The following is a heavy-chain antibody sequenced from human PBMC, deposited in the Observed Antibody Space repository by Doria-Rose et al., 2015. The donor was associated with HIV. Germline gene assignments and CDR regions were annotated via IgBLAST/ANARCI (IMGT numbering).Heavy chain of an antibody. CDR3: ARIKSSRWYHKYYFDF. J-gene: IGHJ4*02. V-gene: IGHV2-26*01. CDR1: GVSLSSPGMG. CDR2: IFSDDER. D-gene: IGHD6-13*01. Sequence: QITLKESGPVLVKPTETLTLTCTVSGVSLSSPGMGVSWIRQPPGKALEWLAKIFSDDERFYKTSLKSRLTISRGTSNSQVVLTMTDMDPVDTATYYCARIKSSRWYHKYYFDFWGQGTLVIVSA.